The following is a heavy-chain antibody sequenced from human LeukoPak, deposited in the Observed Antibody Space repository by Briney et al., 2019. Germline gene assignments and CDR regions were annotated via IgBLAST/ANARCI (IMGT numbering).Heavy chain of an antibody. Sequence: GESLKISCKSSGYTFTSYWIGWVRQMPGKGLEWMGIIYPDDSDTRYSPSFQGQVTISADTSISTAYLQWSSLKASDTAIYYCARTPIAVLAFQHWGQGTLVTVSS. D-gene: IGHD6-19*01. V-gene: IGHV5-51*01. J-gene: IGHJ1*01. CDR3: ARTPIAVLAFQH. CDR2: IYPDDSDT. CDR1: GYTFTSYW.